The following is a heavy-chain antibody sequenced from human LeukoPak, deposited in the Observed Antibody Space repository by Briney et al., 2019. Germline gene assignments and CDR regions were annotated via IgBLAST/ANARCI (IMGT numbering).Heavy chain of an antibody. D-gene: IGHD1-26*01. CDR1: EFTFSNYW. Sequence: GGSLRLSCAASEFTFSNYWMSWVRQAPGKGLEWVASIQKDGSQKYYLESVKGRFTISRDNTKNSLYLHMSSLRADDTAVYFCAREQSYYVIYYYYYYMDVWGKGTTVTVSS. J-gene: IGHJ6*03. V-gene: IGHV3-7*01. CDR2: IQKDGSQK. CDR3: AREQSYYVIYYYYYYMDV.